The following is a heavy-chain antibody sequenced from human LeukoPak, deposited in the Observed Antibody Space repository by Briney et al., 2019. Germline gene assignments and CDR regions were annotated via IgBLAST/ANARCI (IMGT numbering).Heavy chain of an antibody. CDR1: GSSFSIYG. Sequence: GGSLRLSCAASGSSFSIYGMHWVRQAPGKGLEWVTFIRYDGSNKYYADSVKGRFTISRDNSKNTLYLQMNSLRAGDTAVYYCAKEGGGYDSSGSDAFDIWGQGTMVTVSS. CDR3: AKEGGGYDSSGSDAFDI. J-gene: IGHJ3*02. V-gene: IGHV3-30*02. CDR2: IRYDGSNK. D-gene: IGHD3-22*01.